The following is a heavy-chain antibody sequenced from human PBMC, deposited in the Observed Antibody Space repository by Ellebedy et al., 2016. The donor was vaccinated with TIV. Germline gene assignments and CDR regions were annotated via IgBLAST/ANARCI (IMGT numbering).Heavy chain of an antibody. D-gene: IGHD7-27*01. CDR3: TKELLRGIWGGSGRDY. CDR2: ISWRGHYI. V-gene: IGHV3-9*01. CDR1: GFTFDDYA. J-gene: IGHJ4*02. Sequence: SLKISCAASGFTFDDYAMHWVRQAPGKGLEWVSGISWRGHYIGYADSVRGRFTISRGNAKNSLYLQMNSLRIEDTAVYYCTKELLRGIWGGSGRDYWGQGTLVTVSS.